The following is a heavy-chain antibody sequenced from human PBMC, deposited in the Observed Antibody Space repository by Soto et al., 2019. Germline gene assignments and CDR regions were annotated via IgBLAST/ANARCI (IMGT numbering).Heavy chain of an antibody. V-gene: IGHV1-69*02. Sequence: QVQLVQSGAEVKKPGSSVKVSCKSSGGTFSSYTISWVRQAPGQGLEWMGRIIPILGIANHAQKFQGRVTITADKSTSTAYMELSSLRSEDTAVYYCATPNRGSGSAHGLDYWGQGTLVTVSS. J-gene: IGHJ4*02. CDR1: GGTFSSYT. CDR2: IIPILGIA. CDR3: ATPNRGSGSAHGLDY. D-gene: IGHD1-26*01.